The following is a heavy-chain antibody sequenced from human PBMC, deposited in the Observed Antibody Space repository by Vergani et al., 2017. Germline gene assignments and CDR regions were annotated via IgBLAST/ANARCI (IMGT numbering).Heavy chain of an antibody. CDR2: IKQDGSET. Sequence: EVQLVESGGGLVQPGGSLRLSCAASGFTFSTYWMSWVRQAPGKGLEWVANIKQDGSETYYVDSVKGRFTISRDNAKNSLYLQMNSLRVEDTAVYSGARSVFCSVGSCPTYYMDVWGKGTTVTVSS. V-gene: IGHV3-7*01. J-gene: IGHJ6*03. CDR1: GFTFSTYW. D-gene: IGHD2-15*01. CDR3: ARSVFCSVGSCPTYYMDV.